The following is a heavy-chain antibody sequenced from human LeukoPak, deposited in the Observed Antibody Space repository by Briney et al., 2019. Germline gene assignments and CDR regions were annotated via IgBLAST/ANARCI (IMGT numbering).Heavy chain of an antibody. V-gene: IGHV3-11*01. D-gene: IGHD2/OR15-2a*01. CDR2: ISSGGDIM. Sequence: GGSLRLSCAASGLRFSDYYVSWIRQAPGKGLQWVSYISSGGDIMHYADSVKGRFTSSRDNAKNSGYLEMNSLGAEDTAVYYCATNLIGAGEYFQQWGQGTLVTVS. CDR1: GLRFSDYY. CDR3: ATNLIGAGEYFQQ. J-gene: IGHJ1*01.